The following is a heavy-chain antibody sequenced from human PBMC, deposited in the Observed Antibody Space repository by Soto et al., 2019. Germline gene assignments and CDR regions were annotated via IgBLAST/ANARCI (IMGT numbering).Heavy chain of an antibody. CDR2: ISGSGGST. Sequence: TGGSLRLSCAASGFPFSSYAMSWVRQAPGKGLEWVSVISGSGGSTYYADSVKGRFTISRDNSKNTLYLQMNSLRAEDTAVYYCSRRSSGWYFDYWGQGTLVTVSS. CDR3: SRRSSGWYFDY. D-gene: IGHD6-19*01. CDR1: GFPFSSYA. J-gene: IGHJ4*02. V-gene: IGHV3-23*01.